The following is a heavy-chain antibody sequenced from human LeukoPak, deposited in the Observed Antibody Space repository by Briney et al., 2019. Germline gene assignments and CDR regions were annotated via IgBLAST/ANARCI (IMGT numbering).Heavy chain of an antibody. Sequence: SVKVSCTASGGTFSSYAISWVRQAPGQGLEWMGGIIPIFGTANYAQKFQGRVTITADESTSTAYMELSSLRSEDTAVYYCAGYYDSSGYHPAVDYWGQGTLVTVSS. J-gene: IGHJ4*02. CDR3: AGYYDSSGYHPAVDY. CDR1: GGTFSSYA. D-gene: IGHD3-22*01. CDR2: IIPIFGTA. V-gene: IGHV1-69*13.